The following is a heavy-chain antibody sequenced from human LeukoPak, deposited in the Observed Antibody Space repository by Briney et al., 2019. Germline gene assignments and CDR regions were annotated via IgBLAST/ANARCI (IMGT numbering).Heavy chain of an antibody. V-gene: IGHV3-30*18. CDR2: ISYDGSNK. Sequence: GRSLRLSCAASGFTFSSYGMHWVRQAPGKGLEWVAVISYDGSNKYYADSVKGRFTISRDDSKNTLYLQMNSLRAEDTAVYYCAKDPYSSSWYSYGIDIWGQGTMVTVSS. J-gene: IGHJ3*02. CDR1: GFTFSSYG. CDR3: AKDPYSSSWYSYGIDI. D-gene: IGHD6-13*01.